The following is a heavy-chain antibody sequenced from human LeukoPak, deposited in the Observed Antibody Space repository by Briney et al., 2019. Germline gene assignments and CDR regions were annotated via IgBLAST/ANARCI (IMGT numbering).Heavy chain of an antibody. D-gene: IGHD5-18*01. CDR1: GFTVSSNY. Sequence: GGSLRLSCAASGFTVSSNYMSWVRQAPGKGLEWVSFIYSGDSTYYADSVKGRVTISTDNSKNTLYLQMNSLRAEDTAVYYCAREAVRGDTATLKGAMGYWGQGTRVTVSS. CDR2: IYSGDST. J-gene: IGHJ4*02. V-gene: IGHV3-53*01. CDR3: AREAVRGDTATLKGAMGY.